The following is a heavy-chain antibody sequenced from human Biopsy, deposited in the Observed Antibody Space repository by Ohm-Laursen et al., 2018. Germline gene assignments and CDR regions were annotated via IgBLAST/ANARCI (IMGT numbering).Heavy chain of an antibody. CDR3: ARGSNDFGGLYFPR. V-gene: IGHV4-61*03. Sequence: GTLSLTCTVSGVSINGGRYYWTWIRQPPGKGLEWIGHISHTGYTSYKSSLKSRVTISLDTSRKHFSLRLSSLTAADTAVYYCARGSNDFGGLYFPRWGQGTLLTVSS. D-gene: IGHD4-23*01. J-gene: IGHJ4*02. CDR2: ISHTGYT. CDR1: GVSINGGRYY.